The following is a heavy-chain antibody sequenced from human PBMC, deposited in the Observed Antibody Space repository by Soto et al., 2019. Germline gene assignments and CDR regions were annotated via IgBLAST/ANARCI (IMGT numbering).Heavy chain of an antibody. CDR2: IIPILGTA. V-gene: IGHV1-69*04. CDR1: GGTFSSYA. CDR3: AADPRGYGMDV. Sequence: SVKVSCKASGGTFSSYAISWVRQAPGQGLEWMGRIIPILGTANHAQKFQGRVTIKEDKSTSTAYMELSSLRSEDTAVYYCAADPRGYGMDVWGQGTTVTVSS. J-gene: IGHJ6*02.